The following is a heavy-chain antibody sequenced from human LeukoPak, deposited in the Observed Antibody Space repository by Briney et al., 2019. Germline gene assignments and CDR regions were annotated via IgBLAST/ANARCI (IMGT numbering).Heavy chain of an antibody. CDR1: GGSISSRSYY. D-gene: IGHD3-3*01. CDR3: ARPNVDAYDFWSGYPEGYFDY. J-gene: IGHJ4*02. V-gene: IGHV4-39*01. CDR2: IYYSGST. Sequence: SETLSLTCTVSGGSISSRSYYWGWIRQPPGKGLEWIGSIYYSGSTYYNPSLKSRVTISVDTSKNQFSLKLSSVTAADTAVYYCARPNVDAYDFWSGYPEGYFDYWGQGTLVTVSS.